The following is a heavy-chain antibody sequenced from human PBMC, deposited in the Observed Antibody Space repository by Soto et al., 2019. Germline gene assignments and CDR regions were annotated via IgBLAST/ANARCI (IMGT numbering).Heavy chain of an antibody. CDR1: GFTFSSYG. CDR2: IWYDGSNK. V-gene: IGHV3-33*01. Sequence: QVQLVESGGGVVQPGRSLRLSCAASGFTFSSYGMHWVRQAPGKGLEWVAVIWYDGSNKYYADSVKGRFTISRDNSKNTLYLQMNRLRAEDTAVYYCARTGRSTGYFDWLSGMDVWGQGTTVTVSS. J-gene: IGHJ6*02. D-gene: IGHD3-9*01. CDR3: ARTGRSTGYFDWLSGMDV.